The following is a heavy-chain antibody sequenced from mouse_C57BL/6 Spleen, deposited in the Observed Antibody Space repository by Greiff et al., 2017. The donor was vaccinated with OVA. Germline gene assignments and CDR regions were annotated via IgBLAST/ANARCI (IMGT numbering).Heavy chain of an antibody. CDR3: ASHDGY. CDR1: GYTFTSYW. Sequence: QVQLQQPGAELVKPGASVKLSCKASGYTFTSYWMHWVKQRPGQGLEWIGMIHPNSGSTNYNEKFKRKATLNVDKSYSTAYMQLSSLTSEDSAVYFCASHDGYWGQGTTLTVSS. J-gene: IGHJ2*01. V-gene: IGHV1-64*01. CDR2: IHPNSGST. D-gene: IGHD2-12*01.